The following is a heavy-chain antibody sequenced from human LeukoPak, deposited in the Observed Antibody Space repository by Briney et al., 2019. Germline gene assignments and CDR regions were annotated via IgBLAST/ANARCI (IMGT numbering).Heavy chain of an antibody. D-gene: IGHD6-13*01. CDR1: GYTFISYY. V-gene: IGHV1-46*01. CDR3: AGSSVERQQLARFDY. J-gene: IGHJ4*02. Sequence: ASVKVSCKASGYTFISYYMHWVRQAPGPGLEWMGIINLSGGGTSYPQKFQGRVTMTRDTSTSTVYMELSSLRSEDTAVYYCAGSSVERQQLARFDYWGQGTLVTVSS. CDR2: INLSGGGT.